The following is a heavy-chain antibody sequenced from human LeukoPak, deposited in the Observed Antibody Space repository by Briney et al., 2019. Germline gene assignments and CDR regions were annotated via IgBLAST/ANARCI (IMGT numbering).Heavy chain of an antibody. V-gene: IGHV4-4*07. Sequence: PSETLSLTCTVSGGSISSYYWSWIRQPAGKGLEWIGRIYTSGSTNYNPSLKCRVTMSVDTSKNQFSLKLSSVTAADTAVYYCARGSQGYDSSGYHWFDYWGQGTLVTVSS. CDR1: GGSISSYY. CDR2: IYTSGST. J-gene: IGHJ4*02. CDR3: ARGSQGYDSSGYHWFDY. D-gene: IGHD3-22*01.